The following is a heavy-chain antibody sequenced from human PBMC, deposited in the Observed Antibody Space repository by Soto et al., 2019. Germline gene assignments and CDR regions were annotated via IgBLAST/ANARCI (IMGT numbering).Heavy chain of an antibody. CDR3: ARGGGTILAPLP. CDR2: INPNSGAT. CDR1: GYTFTGYF. V-gene: IGHV1-2*02. J-gene: IGHJ5*02. D-gene: IGHD3-3*01. Sequence: QVQLAQSGAEVKKPGASVKVSCKASGYTFTGYFMHWVRQAPGQGLEWMGCINPNSGATKYAQKFQGRGTLTRETSINTAYMEMSMLRSDDTAVYYCARGGGTILAPLPWGQGTLVTVSS.